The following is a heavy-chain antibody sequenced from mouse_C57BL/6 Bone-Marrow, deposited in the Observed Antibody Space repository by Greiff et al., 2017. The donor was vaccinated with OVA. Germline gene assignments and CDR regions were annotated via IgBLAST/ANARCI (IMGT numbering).Heavy chain of an antibody. J-gene: IGHJ4*01. D-gene: IGHD1-1*01. CDR1: DSEVFPIAY. V-gene: IGHV15-2*01. Sequence: QVQLQQSGSELRSPGSSVKLSCKDFDSEVFPIAYMSWVRQKPGHGFEWIGGILPSIGRTIYGEKFEDKATLDADTLSNTDYLVLNSLTSKDAAIYYCARPSTTVVASGMDYWGQGTSVTVSS. CDR3: ARPSTTVVASGMDY. CDR2: ILPSIGRT.